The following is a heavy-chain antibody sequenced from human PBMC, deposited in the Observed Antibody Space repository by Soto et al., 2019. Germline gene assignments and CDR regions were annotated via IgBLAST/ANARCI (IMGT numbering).Heavy chain of an antibody. Sequence: GGSLRLSCAASGFTFSSYSMNWVRQAPGKGLEWVSSISSSSSYIYYADSVKGRFTISRDNAKNSLYLQMNSLRAEDTAVYYCARSDGGEGAFDIWGQGTMVTVSS. CDR2: ISSSSSYI. D-gene: IGHD3-16*01. CDR3: ARSDGGEGAFDI. J-gene: IGHJ3*02. CDR1: GFTFSSYS. V-gene: IGHV3-21*01.